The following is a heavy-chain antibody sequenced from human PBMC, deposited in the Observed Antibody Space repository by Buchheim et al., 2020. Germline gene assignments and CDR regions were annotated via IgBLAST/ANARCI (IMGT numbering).Heavy chain of an antibody. CDR3: ARDLGYYDSSGYWGVPGDY. V-gene: IGHV3-21*01. Sequence: VQLVESGGGLVKPGGSLRLSCAASGFTFSSYSMNWVRQAPGKGLEWVSSISSSSSYIYYADSVKGRFTISRDNAKNSLYLQMNSLRAEDTAVYYCARDLGYYDSSGYWGVPGDYWGQGTL. J-gene: IGHJ4*02. D-gene: IGHD3-22*01. CDR2: ISSSSSYI. CDR1: GFTFSSYS.